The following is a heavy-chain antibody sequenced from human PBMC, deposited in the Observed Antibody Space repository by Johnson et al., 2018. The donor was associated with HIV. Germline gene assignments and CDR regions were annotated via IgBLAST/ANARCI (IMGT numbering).Heavy chain of an antibody. Sequence: VQLVESGGGVVQPGGSLRLSCAASGFTVSSNYMSWVRQAPGKGLEWVSVIYSGGSTYYADPVKGRFTISRDNSKNTLYLQMNSLRAEDTAVYYGARDEVAGAFDIWGQGTMVTVSS. CDR1: GFTVSSNY. CDR2: IYSGGST. CDR3: ARDEVAGAFDI. V-gene: IGHV3-53*01. J-gene: IGHJ3*02.